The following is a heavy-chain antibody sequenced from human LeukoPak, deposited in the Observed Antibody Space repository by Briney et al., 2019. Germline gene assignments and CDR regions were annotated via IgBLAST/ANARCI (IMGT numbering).Heavy chain of an antibody. J-gene: IGHJ6*02. CDR3: ARVGYYYGSGSYSGDRYYYYGMDV. CDR2: IWYDGSNK. CDR1: GFTFSSCG. D-gene: IGHD3-10*01. V-gene: IGHV3-33*01. Sequence: GGSLRLSCAASGFTFSSCGMHWVRQAPGKGLEWVAVIWYDGSNKYYADSVKGRFTISRDNSKNTLYLQMNSLRAEDTAVYYCARVGYYYGSGSYSGDRYYYYGMDVWGQGTTVTVSS.